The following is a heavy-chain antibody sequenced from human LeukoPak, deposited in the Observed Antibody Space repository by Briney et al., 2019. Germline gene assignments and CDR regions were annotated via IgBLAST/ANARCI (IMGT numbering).Heavy chain of an antibody. J-gene: IGHJ4*02. CDR3: ARVAKERVGGVYYFDY. CDR1: GFTFSDYD. V-gene: IGHV3-13*01. D-gene: IGHD1-1*01. CDR2: IGTAGDT. Sequence: GGSLRLSCAASGFTFSDYDMHWVRQPTEKGLEWVAAIGTAGDTYYTGSVKGRFTVSRENAKNSLYLQMNSLRAGDTAVYYCARVAKERVGGVYYFDYWGQGTLVTVSS.